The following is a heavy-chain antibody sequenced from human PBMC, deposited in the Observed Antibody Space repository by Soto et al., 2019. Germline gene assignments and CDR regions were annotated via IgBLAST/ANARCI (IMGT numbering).Heavy chain of an antibody. CDR3: ARDPPTLYSSSVYGFAP. J-gene: IGHJ5*02. D-gene: IGHD6-6*01. Sequence: ASVKVSCKASGYTFTGYYMHWVRQAPGQGLEWMGWINPNSGGTNYAQKFQGRVTMTRDTSISTAYMELSRLRSDDTAVYYCARDPPTLYSSSVYGFAPWGKETLFTFPS. CDR2: INPNSGGT. CDR1: GYTFTGYY. V-gene: IGHV1-2*02.